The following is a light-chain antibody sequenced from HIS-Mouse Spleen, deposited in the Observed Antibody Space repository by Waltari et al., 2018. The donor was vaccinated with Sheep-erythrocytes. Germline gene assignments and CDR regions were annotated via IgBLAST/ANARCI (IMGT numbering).Light chain of an antibody. V-gene: IGLV2-11*01. J-gene: IGLJ1*01. CDR3: CSYAGSYNHV. Sequence: QSALTQPRSVSGSPGQSVTISCTGTSSDVGGYNYVSWYQQHPGIAPKLMIYDVSKRPSGVPDRFSGSKSGNTASLTISGLQAEDEADYYCCSYAGSYNHVFATGTKLTVL. CDR1: SSDVGGYNY. CDR2: DVS.